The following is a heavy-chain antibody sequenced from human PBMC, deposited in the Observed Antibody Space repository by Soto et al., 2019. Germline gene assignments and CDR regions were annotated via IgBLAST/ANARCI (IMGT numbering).Heavy chain of an antibody. CDR1: RGTFNRYA. D-gene: IGHD5-18*01. CDR2: LVPQFGTP. CDR3: ARQNRDTPMVPFDV. J-gene: IGHJ4*02. Sequence: QVQLVQSGAEVKKPGSSVKVSCLASRGTFNRYAINWVRQAPGHGLEWLGALVPQFGTPNYAQKFQDRVTLVADESTNTTSMELRGLTSDDTAVYYCARQNRDTPMVPFDVWGQGTLVTVSS. V-gene: IGHV1-69*01.